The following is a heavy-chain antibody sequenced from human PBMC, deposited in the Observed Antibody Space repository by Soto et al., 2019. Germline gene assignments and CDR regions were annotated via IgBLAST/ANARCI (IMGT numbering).Heavy chain of an antibody. CDR3: ARETGLRSSGWSYYFAF. CDR1: GFTLSSYS. J-gene: IGHJ4*02. Sequence: EVQLVESGGGMVQPGGSLRVSCAASGFTLSSYSMHWVRQAPGKGLEWVSYISGSGGTIYYADSVKGRFTISRDNAKNSLSVQMNSLRDEDTALYFCARETGLRSSGWSYYFAFWGQGTRVTVSS. D-gene: IGHD6-19*01. CDR2: ISGSGGTI. V-gene: IGHV3-48*02.